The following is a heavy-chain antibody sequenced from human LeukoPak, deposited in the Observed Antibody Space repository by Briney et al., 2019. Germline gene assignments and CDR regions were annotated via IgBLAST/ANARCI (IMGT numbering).Heavy chain of an antibody. J-gene: IGHJ3*02. CDR1: GYTFTGYY. Sequence: ASVKVSCKXSGYTFTGYYMHWVRQAPGQGLEWMGWINPNSGGTNYSQKFQGRVTMTRDTSISTAYMELSRLRSDDTAVYYCAREYYDSSGSHAFDIWGQGTMVTASS. D-gene: IGHD3-22*01. CDR2: INPNSGGT. CDR3: AREYYDSSGSHAFDI. V-gene: IGHV1-2*02.